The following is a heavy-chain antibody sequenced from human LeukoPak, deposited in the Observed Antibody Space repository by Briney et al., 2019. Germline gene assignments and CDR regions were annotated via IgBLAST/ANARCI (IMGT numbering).Heavy chain of an antibody. Sequence: GGSRRLSCAASGFTFSSYGMHWVRRAPGKGLEWVALISYDGGKKDYADSVKGRFTISRDSSQNTLYLQMNSLRAEDTAVYYCAKDRGSSSAAYGMDVWGQGTTVTVSS. D-gene: IGHD6-13*01. CDR3: AKDRGSSSAAYGMDV. J-gene: IGHJ6*02. CDR1: GFTFSSYG. CDR2: ISYDGGKK. V-gene: IGHV3-30*18.